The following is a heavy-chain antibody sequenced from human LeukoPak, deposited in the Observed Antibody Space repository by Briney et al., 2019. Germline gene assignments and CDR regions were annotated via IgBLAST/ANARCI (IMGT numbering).Heavy chain of an antibody. CDR3: TRWLISAVLDY. CDR1: GYSISSGYY. J-gene: IGHJ4*02. V-gene: IGHV3-49*03. CDR2: IGSKSSGGRT. Sequence: LSLTCTVSGYSISSGYYWGWIRQPPGKGLEWVGSIGSKSSGGRTEYAASLKGRVTISRDDPKNNAYLQMNSLKSEDTAMYYCTRWLISAVLDYWGQGTLVTVSS. D-gene: IGHD5-12*01.